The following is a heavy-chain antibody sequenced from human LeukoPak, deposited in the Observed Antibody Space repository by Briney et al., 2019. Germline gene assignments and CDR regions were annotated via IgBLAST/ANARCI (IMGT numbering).Heavy chain of an antibody. D-gene: IGHD4-17*01. CDR2: IYYSGST. Sequence: SETLSLTCTVSGGSISSSSYYWGWIRQPPGKGLEWIGTIYYSGSTYYNPSLKSRVTISVDTSKNQFSLKLSSVTAADTAVYYCARKNDYGDYEGNYYYYYMDVWGKGTTVTISS. CDR1: GGSISSSSYY. CDR3: ARKNDYGDYEGNYYYYYMDV. V-gene: IGHV4-39*01. J-gene: IGHJ6*03.